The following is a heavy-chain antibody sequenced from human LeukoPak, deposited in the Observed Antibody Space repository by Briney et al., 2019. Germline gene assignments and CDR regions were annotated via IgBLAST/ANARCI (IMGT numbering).Heavy chain of an antibody. CDR1: GGTFSSYA. CDR3: AREPGRGIAARPEDY. Sequence: SVKVSCKASGGTFSSYAISWVRQAPGQGLEWMGRIIPIFGTANYAQKFQGRVTITTDDSTSTAYMELSSLRSEDTAVYYCAREPGRGIAARPEDYWGQGTLVTVSS. CDR2: IIPIFGTA. D-gene: IGHD6-6*01. V-gene: IGHV1-69*05. J-gene: IGHJ4*02.